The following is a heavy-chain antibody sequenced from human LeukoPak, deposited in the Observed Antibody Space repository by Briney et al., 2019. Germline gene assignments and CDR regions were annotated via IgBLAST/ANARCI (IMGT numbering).Heavy chain of an antibody. CDR2: IYTSGST. CDR1: GGSISSYY. J-gene: IGHJ4*02. D-gene: IGHD2-15*01. CDR3: AREGVVVADALPFDY. V-gene: IGHV4-4*07. Sequence: SETLSLTCTVSGGSISSYYWSWIRQPAGRGLEWIGRIYTSGSTNYNPSLKSRVTMSVDTSKNQFSLKLSSVTAADTAVYYCAREGVVVADALPFDYWGQGTLVTVSS.